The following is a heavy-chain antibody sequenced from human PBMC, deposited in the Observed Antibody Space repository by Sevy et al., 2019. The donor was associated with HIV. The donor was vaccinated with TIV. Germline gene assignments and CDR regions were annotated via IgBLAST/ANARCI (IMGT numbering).Heavy chain of an antibody. Sequence: ASVKVSCKVSGYTLTELSMHWVRQAPGKGLEWMGGFDPEDGETIYAQKFQGRVTMTEDTSTDTAYKELSSLRSEDTAVYYCATGDDILTGGEYDYWGQGTLVTVSS. CDR2: FDPEDGET. D-gene: IGHD3-9*01. J-gene: IGHJ4*02. V-gene: IGHV1-24*01. CDR1: GYTLTELS. CDR3: ATGDDILTGGEYDY.